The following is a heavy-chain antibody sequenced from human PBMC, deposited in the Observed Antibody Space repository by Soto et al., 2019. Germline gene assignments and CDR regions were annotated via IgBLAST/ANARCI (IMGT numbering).Heavy chain of an antibody. J-gene: IGHJ4*02. V-gene: IGHV3-23*01. D-gene: IGHD6-13*01. Sequence: DVQLLESGGGLVQPGGSLRLSCAASGISFRTYAMTWVRQSPGKGLEWVSVISASGITYYADSVKGRFTIYRDISNNTLFLQMNSLRAEDTAVYYCTKMCTSSWYMDYFDYWGRGSLVTVSS. CDR2: ISASGIT. CDR3: TKMCTSSWYMDYFDY. CDR1: GISFRTYA.